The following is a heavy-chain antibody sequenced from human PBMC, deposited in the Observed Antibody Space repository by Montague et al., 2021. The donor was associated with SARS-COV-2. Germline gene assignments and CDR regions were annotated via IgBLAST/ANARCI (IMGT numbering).Heavy chain of an antibody. J-gene: IGHJ4*02. Sequence: SETLSLTCTVSGGSISPYYWTWIRQPPGKGLEWIGYISDSGSTNYNPSLTSRVTMSVDTSKNQFSLKVNSVTAADTAVYYCARHYSATLPAVYWGQGTLVTVSS. CDR2: ISDSGST. CDR3: ARHYSATLPAVY. CDR1: GGSISPYY. D-gene: IGHD2-15*01. V-gene: IGHV4-59*08.